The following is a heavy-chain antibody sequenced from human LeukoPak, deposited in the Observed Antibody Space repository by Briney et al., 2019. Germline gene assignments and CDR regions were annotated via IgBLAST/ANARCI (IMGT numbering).Heavy chain of an antibody. CDR2: VSNDGTND. Sequence: PGGSLRLSCAASGFTFSSYAMHWVRQAPDKGLQWVAVVSNDGTNDYYAESVKGRFIVSRDNSKNTLYLQMNTLRVEDTAMYYCTRDALRPSGIYRFDPWGQGTLVTVSS. V-gene: IGHV3-30-3*01. CDR1: GFTFSSYA. D-gene: IGHD1-1*01. J-gene: IGHJ5*02. CDR3: TRDALRPSGIYRFDP.